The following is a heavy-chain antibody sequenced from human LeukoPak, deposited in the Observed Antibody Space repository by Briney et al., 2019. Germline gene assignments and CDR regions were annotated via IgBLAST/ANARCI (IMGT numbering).Heavy chain of an antibody. J-gene: IGHJ4*02. CDR2: IKQDGSEK. CDR1: GFTFRTYW. Sequence: GGSLRLSCAASGFTFRTYWMNWVRQAPGKGLEWVANIKQDGSEKYYVDSVRGRFTISRDNAKNSLYLQMNSLRAEDTAVYYCARANRGYSYGYDYWGQGTLVTVSS. V-gene: IGHV3-7*01. D-gene: IGHD5-18*01. CDR3: ARANRGYSYGYDY.